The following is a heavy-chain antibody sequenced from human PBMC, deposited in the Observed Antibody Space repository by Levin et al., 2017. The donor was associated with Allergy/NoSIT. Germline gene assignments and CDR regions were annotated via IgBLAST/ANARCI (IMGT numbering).Heavy chain of an antibody. J-gene: IGHJ3*02. D-gene: IGHD6-19*01. Sequence: ASVKVSCKPFGYTLTDYYMYWVRQAPGQGLEWMGWINPASGGTNYPQKFQGRVTMTRDTSIRTAYMDLTSLTSDDTAVYYCARGYSNGWYDVLDIWGQGTMVTVSS. V-gene: IGHV1-2*02. CDR2: INPASGGT. CDR3: ARGYSNGWYDVLDI. CDR1: GYTLTDYY.